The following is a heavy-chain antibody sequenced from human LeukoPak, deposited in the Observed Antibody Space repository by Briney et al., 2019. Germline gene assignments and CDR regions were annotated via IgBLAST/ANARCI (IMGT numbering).Heavy chain of an antibody. V-gene: IGHV3-30*04. CDR3: ARSSGYSSGWPFDC. Sequence: PGGSLRLSCAASKFTFSNYAMHWVRQAPGKGLEWVAVIPYDGTNEYYADSVKGRFTIYRDNSKNTLYLQMNSLRAEDTAVYYCARSSGYSSGWPFDCWGQGSLVIVSS. D-gene: IGHD6-25*01. CDR2: IPYDGTNE. CDR1: KFTFSNYA. J-gene: IGHJ4*02.